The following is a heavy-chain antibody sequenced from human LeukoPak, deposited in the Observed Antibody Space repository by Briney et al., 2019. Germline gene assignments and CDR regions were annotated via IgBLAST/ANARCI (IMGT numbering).Heavy chain of an antibody. V-gene: IGHV4-4*07. CDR2: IYSSGST. CDR1: GGSINSYY. Sequence: SETLSLTCTVSGGSINSYYWSWIRQPAGKGLEWIGRIYSSGSTNYNPSLKSRVTISVDTSKNQFSLKLSSATAADTAVYYCARRQWTGAFDIWGQGTMVTVSS. J-gene: IGHJ3*02. D-gene: IGHD2-8*01. CDR3: ARRQWTGAFDI.